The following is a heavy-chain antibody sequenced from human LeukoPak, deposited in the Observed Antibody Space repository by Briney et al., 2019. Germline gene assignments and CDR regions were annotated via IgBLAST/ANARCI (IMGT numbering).Heavy chain of an antibody. J-gene: IGHJ3*02. V-gene: IGHV3-11*01. D-gene: IGHD6-13*01. Sequence: GGSLRLSCAASGFTFSDYYMSWIRQAPGKGLEWVSYISSSGSTIYYADSVKGRFTISRDNAKNSLYLQMNSLRAEDTAVYYWAKRALYSSSLGDAFDIWGQGTMVTVSS. CDR1: GFTFSDYY. CDR3: AKRALYSSSLGDAFDI. CDR2: ISSSGSTI.